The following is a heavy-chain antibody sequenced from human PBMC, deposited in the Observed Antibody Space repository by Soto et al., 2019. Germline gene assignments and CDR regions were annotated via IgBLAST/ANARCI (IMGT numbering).Heavy chain of an antibody. V-gene: IGHV3-23*01. CDR1: GFTFSSYS. CDR2: ISASGGST. D-gene: IGHD2-15*01. CDR3: AKGGECSGGSCYGRYYMDV. Sequence: PGGSLRLSFAASGFTFSSYSMNWVRQAPGKGLEWVSAISASGGSTYYADSVKGRFTISRDNSKNSLYLQMNSLRAEDTAVYYSAKGGECSGGSCYGRYYMDVWGKGTTVTVSS. J-gene: IGHJ6*03.